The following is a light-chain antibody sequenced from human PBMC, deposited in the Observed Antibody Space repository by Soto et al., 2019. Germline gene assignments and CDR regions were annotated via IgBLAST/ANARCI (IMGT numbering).Light chain of an antibody. CDR3: HSYDSSLSGSV. Sequence: QSVLTQPPSVSGVPGQRVTISCTGSSSNIGAGYDVHWYQHLPGTAPKLLIYGNSNRPSGVPDRFSGSKSGTSASLAITGLQAEDEADYYCHSYDSSLSGSVFGGGTKLTVL. CDR1: SSNIGAGYD. J-gene: IGLJ2*01. CDR2: GNS. V-gene: IGLV1-40*01.